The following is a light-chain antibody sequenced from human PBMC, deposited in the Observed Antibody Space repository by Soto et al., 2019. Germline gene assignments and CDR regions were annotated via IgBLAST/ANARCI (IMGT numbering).Light chain of an antibody. V-gene: IGKV1-39*01. CDR1: QSISSS. CDR2: ASS. CDR3: QQANSFPLT. Sequence: DIQMTQSPSSLSASVGDRVTIACRASQSISSSVNWYQQKAGKAPRLLIYASSSLQSGVPSRFSGSGSGTDFTLTINNLQPEDFATYYCQQANSFPLTFGGGTKVDIK. J-gene: IGKJ4*01.